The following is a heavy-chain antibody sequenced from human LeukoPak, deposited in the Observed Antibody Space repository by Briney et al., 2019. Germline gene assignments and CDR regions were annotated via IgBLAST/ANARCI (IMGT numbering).Heavy chain of an antibody. CDR3: ARGNNWNFFDY. V-gene: IGHV4-38-2*02. Sequence: SSETLSLTCTVSGYSISSGYYWGWIRQPPGKGLEWIGIIYHSGRTDYNPSLKSRVTISEDTSKNQFSLKLSSVTAADTAVYYCARGNNWNFFDYWGQGTLVTVSS. CDR1: GYSISSGYY. D-gene: IGHD1-1*01. J-gene: IGHJ4*02. CDR2: IYHSGRT.